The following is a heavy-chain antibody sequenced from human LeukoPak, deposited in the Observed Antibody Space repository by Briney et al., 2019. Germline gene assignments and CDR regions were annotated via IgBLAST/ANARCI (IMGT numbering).Heavy chain of an antibody. CDR3: ARRGGSADAFDI. D-gene: IGHD3-10*01. CDR2: IYHSGST. Sequence: SETLPLTCAVSGGSISSGGYSWSWIRQPPGKGLEWIGYIYHSGSTYYNPSLKSRVTISVDRSKNQFSLKLSSVTAADTAVYYCARRGGSADAFDIWGQGTMVTVSS. V-gene: IGHV4-30-2*01. J-gene: IGHJ3*02. CDR1: GGSISSGGYS.